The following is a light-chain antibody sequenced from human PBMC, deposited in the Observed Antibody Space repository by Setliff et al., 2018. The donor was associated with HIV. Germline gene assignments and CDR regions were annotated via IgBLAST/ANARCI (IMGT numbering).Light chain of an antibody. V-gene: IGLV2-14*01. CDR2: EVT. CDR3: SSFTSTSTVV. Sequence: QSVLTQPASVSGSPGQSITTACTGTTSDVGGFDYVSWYQQYPDRAPQLLIYEVTNRPSGVSNRFSGSKSGNTASLTISGLQPEDESDYYCSSFTSTSTVVFGGGTKVTVL. J-gene: IGLJ2*01. CDR1: TSDVGGFDY.